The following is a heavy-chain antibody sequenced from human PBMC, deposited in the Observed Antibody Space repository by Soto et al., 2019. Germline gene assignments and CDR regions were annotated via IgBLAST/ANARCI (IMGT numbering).Heavy chain of an antibody. CDR1: GYSFTSYW. CDR3: ARLGITMVRGVIIYYYGMDV. Sequence: GESLKISCKGSGYSFTSYWISWVRQMPGKGLEWMGRIDPSDSYTNYSPSFQGHVTISADKSISTAYLQWSSLKASGTAMYYCARLGITMVRGVIIYYYGMDVWGQGTTVTVSS. CDR2: IDPSDSYT. V-gene: IGHV5-10-1*01. D-gene: IGHD3-10*01. J-gene: IGHJ6*02.